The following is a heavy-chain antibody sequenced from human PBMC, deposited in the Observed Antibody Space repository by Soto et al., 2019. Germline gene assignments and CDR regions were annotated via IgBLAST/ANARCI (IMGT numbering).Heavy chain of an antibody. J-gene: IGHJ4*02. V-gene: IGHV3-74*01. CDR2: VNNDGSST. Sequence: EVQLVESGGGLVQPGGSLRLSCAASGFTFSGSWMHWVRQAPGKGLVWVSRVNNDGSSTDYADSVKGRFTISRDNAKNTLFLEMNSLRGEDTAVYYCVRGWFGEFLRGQGTLVTVSS. CDR3: VRGWFGEFL. D-gene: IGHD3-10*01. CDR1: GFTFSGSW.